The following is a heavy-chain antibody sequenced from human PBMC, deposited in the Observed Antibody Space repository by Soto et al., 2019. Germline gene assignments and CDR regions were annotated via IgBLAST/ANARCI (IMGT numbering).Heavy chain of an antibody. CDR3: ANPVAAAGTNY. J-gene: IGHJ4*02. V-gene: IGHV3-23*01. D-gene: IGHD6-13*01. CDR1: GFTFSSYT. Sequence: GGSLRLSCAASGFTFSSYTMSWVRQAPGKGLEWVSAISGSGVNTYYADSVKGRFTISRDNSKNTLYLQMNSLRAEDTAVYYCANPVAAAGTNYWGQGTLVTVSS. CDR2: ISGSGVNT.